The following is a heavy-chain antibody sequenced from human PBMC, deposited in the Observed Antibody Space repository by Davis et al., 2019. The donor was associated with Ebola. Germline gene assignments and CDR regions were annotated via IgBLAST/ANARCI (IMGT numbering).Heavy chain of an antibody. Sequence: GESLKISCAGSGFTFSGYWMHWVRQAPGKGLEWVSAIDGGDGSTYYADSVKGRFTISRDNSKNTLYLQMNSLRAEDTAVYYCARDANSGSYYFDYWGQGTLVTVSS. V-gene: IGHV3-23*01. CDR2: IDGGDGST. D-gene: IGHD1-26*01. J-gene: IGHJ4*02. CDR3: ARDANSGSYYFDY. CDR1: GFTFSGYW.